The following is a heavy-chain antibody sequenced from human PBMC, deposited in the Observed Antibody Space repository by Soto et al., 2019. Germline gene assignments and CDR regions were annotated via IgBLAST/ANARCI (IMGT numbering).Heavy chain of an antibody. CDR3: ARVRVDYGDYVDPEVYYYGMDV. V-gene: IGHV3-30-3*01. J-gene: IGHJ6*02. CDR1: GFTFSSDA. Sequence: GGSLRLSCAASGFTFSSDAMHWVRQAPGKGLEWVAVISYDGSNKYYADSVKGRFTISRDNSKNTLYLQMNSLRAEDTAVYYCARVRVDYGDYVDPEVYYYGMDVWGQGTTVTVSS. D-gene: IGHD4-17*01. CDR2: ISYDGSNK.